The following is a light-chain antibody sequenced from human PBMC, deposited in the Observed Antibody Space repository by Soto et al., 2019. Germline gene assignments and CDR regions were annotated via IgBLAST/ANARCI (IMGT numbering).Light chain of an antibody. CDR2: GAS. V-gene: IGKV3-15*01. CDR3: QQYHYQGT. Sequence: MVMTQSPGTLSVSPGERATLSCRASQSISTNLAWYQQKPGQAPRLLIYGASTRATDIPARFSGSGSGTEFTLAISSLQSEDTAVYYCQQYHYQGTFGQGTNVDIK. CDR1: QSISTN. J-gene: IGKJ1*01.